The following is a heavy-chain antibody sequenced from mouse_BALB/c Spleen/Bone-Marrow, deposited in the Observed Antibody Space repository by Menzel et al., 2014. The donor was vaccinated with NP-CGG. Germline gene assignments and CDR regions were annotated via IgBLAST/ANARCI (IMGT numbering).Heavy chain of an antibody. Sequence: VHVKQPGPELVKPGASVKISCKASGYSFTGYFMNWVKQSHGKSLEWIGRINPYNGDTFYNQKFKGKATLTVDKSSSTAHMELLSLTSEDSAVYYCGRGKDGYYSFDYWGQGTTLTVSS. CDR2: INPYNGDT. CDR3: GRGKDGYYSFDY. D-gene: IGHD2-3*01. J-gene: IGHJ2*01. CDR1: GYSFTGYF. V-gene: IGHV1-37*01.